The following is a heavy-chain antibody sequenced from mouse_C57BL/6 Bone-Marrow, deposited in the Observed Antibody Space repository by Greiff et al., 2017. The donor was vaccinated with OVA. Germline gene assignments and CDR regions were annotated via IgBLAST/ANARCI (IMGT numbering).Heavy chain of an antibody. CDR1: GYTFTDYY. J-gene: IGHJ4*01. D-gene: IGHD2-3*01. CDR3: AREDDGYYSYAMDY. CDR2: IYPGSGNT. V-gene: IGHV1-76*01. Sequence: QVQLQQSGAELVRPGASVKLSCKASGYTFTDYYINWVKQRPGQGLEWIARIYPGSGNTYYNEKFKGKATLTAEKSSSTAYMQLSSLTSEDSAVYFCAREDDGYYSYAMDYWGQGTSVTVSS.